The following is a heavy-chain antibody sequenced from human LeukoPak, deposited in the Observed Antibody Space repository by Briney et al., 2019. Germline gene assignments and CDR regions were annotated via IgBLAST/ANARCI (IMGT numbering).Heavy chain of an antibody. V-gene: IGHV1-2*04. CDR2: INPNSGGT. CDR1: GYTFTGYY. Sequence: ASVKVSCKASGYTFTGYYMHWVRQAPGQGLEWMGWINPNSGGTNYAQKFQGWVTMTRDTSISTAYMELSRLRSDDTAVYYCARGSPYYDFWSGPPHFDYWGQGTLVTVSS. D-gene: IGHD3-3*01. J-gene: IGHJ4*02. CDR3: ARGSPYYDFWSGPPHFDY.